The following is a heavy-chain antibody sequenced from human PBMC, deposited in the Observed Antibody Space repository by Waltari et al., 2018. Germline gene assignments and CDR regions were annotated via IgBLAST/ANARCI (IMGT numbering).Heavy chain of an antibody. CDR3: AAGGVYYDILTGYSNSFDY. J-gene: IGHJ4*02. D-gene: IGHD3-9*01. CDR1: GGSISSHY. CDR2: IYYSGST. V-gene: IGHV4-59*11. Sequence: QVQLQESGPGLVKPSETLSLTCTVSGGSISSHYWSWIRKPPGKGLEWIGYIYYSGSTNYNPSLKSRVTISVDTSKNQFSLKLSSVTAADTAVYYCAAGGVYYDILTGYSNSFDYWGQGTLVTVSS.